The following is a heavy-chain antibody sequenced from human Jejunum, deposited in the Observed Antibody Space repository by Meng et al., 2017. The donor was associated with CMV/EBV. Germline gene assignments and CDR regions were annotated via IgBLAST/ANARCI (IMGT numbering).Heavy chain of an antibody. J-gene: IGHJ4*02. D-gene: IGHD6-13*01. CDR2: ISYDGGNT. Sequence: SEFTFSTHPRHWVRQAPGKGLEWLAVISYDGGNTYHADSVKGRFTISRDNSESTLYLQMNSLRAEDTAVYFCAKDQAWLLAAAGTFDSWGQGTLVTVSS. CDR3: AKDQAWLLAAAGTFDS. CDR1: EFTFSTHP. V-gene: IGHV3-30*04.